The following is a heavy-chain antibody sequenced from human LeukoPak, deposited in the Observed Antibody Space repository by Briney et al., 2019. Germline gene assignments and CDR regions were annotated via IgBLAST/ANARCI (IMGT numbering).Heavy chain of an antibody. CDR2: ISGSSGST. CDR3: ANRGVYYYDSSGYYTDAFDI. CDR1: GFTFSSYG. Sequence: GGSLRLSCAASGFTFSSYGMSWVRQAPGKGLEWVSSISGSSGSTYYADSVKGRFTISRDNSKNTLYLQMNSLRAEDTAVYYCANRGVYYYDSSGYYTDAFDIWGQGTMVTVSS. J-gene: IGHJ3*02. D-gene: IGHD3-22*01. V-gene: IGHV3-23*01.